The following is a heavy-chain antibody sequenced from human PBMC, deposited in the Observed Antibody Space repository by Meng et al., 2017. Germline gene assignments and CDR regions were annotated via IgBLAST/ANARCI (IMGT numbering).Heavy chain of an antibody. CDR1: GDSVSSNRAA. CDR3: ARGFAPVAPGAFDY. D-gene: IGHD2-2*01. J-gene: IGHJ4*02. CDR2: TYYGSKWSH. Sequence: QVKHRRSGPGLVKPSKTLPLTGAISGDSVSSNRAAWNWIRQSPSRGLEWLGRTYYGSKWSHDYAVSVKSRIIINADTSKNQFSLQLNSVTPGDTAVYYCARGFAPVAPGAFDYWGQGALVTVSS. V-gene: IGHV6-1*02.